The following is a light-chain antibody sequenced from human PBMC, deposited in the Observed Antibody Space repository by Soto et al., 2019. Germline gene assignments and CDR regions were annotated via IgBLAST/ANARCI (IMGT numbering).Light chain of an antibody. CDR3: QQRSNWHKLS. CDR1: QGVSSY. CDR2: DAS. J-gene: IGKJ4*01. Sequence: EIVLTQSPATLSLSPEKRAPLSCRASQGVSSYLTWYQQKPGQALWLLIYDASNRATGIPARFSGSGPGTAFTLTISTLEPEDFAIYSCQQRSNWHKLSFGGGTKVEIK. V-gene: IGKV3D-11*01.